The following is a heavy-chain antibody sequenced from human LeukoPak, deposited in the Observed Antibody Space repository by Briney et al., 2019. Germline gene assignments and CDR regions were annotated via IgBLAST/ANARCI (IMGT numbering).Heavy chain of an antibody. Sequence: GGSLRLSCAASGFTFSSYGMHWVRQAPGKGLEWVAVISYDGSNKYYADSVKGRFTISRDNSKNTLYLQMNSLRAEDTAVYYCARELAYCGGDCYSLGAFDIWGQGTMVTVSS. V-gene: IGHV3-30*03. CDR1: GFTFSSYG. J-gene: IGHJ3*02. CDR2: ISYDGSNK. D-gene: IGHD2-21*02. CDR3: ARELAYCGGDCYSLGAFDI.